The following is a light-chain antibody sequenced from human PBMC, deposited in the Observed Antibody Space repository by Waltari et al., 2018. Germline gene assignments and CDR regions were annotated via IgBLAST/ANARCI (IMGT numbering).Light chain of an antibody. CDR3: QSYDTSDVV. V-gene: IGLV6-57*02. J-gene: IGLJ2*01. CDR2: ENN. CDR1: RGSLASNY. Sequence: NFVLTQPHSVSESPGETVTISFTGRRGSLASNYVQWYQQRPGSAPTTVIYENNQRPSGVPGRFSGSIDSSSNSASLTISGLKTEDEADYYCQSYDTSDVVFGGGTKLTVL.